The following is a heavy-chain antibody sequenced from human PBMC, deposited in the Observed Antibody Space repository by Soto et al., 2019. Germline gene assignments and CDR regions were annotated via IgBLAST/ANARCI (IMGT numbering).Heavy chain of an antibody. V-gene: IGHV3-23*01. CDR3: AKGAIYDWNRVLND. CDR1: GFTFSTYA. CDR2: ISGGGGNS. Sequence: EVQVLESGGGLVQPGGSLRLSCEASGFTFSTYAMIWVRQAPGKGLEWVSGISGGGGNSYYADSVKGRFTISRDNSKSTVYLQMNSLRSDDTAVYYCAKGAIYDWNRVLNDWGQGTLVAVSS. J-gene: IGHJ4*02. D-gene: IGHD1-20*01.